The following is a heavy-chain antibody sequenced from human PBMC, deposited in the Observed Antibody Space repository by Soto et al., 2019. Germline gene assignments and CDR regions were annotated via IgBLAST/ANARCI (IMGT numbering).Heavy chain of an antibody. J-gene: IGHJ6*02. D-gene: IGHD1-7*01. Sequence: QVQLQESGPGLVKPSESLSLTCSVSGDSVSSGRYFWTWIRQSPTKGLEWIGNIYYSGSTNYNPSLKSRVTFSLDTSQNLFSLNLRSVTAADTAVYFCARSIIGTTRYNSGTDVWGQGTTVTVSS. V-gene: IGHV4-61*03. CDR3: ARSIIGTTRYNSGTDV. CDR2: IYYSGST. CDR1: GDSVSSGRYF.